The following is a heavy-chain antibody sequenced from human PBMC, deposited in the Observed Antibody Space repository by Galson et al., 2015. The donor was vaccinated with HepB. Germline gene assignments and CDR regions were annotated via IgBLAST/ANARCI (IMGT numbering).Heavy chain of an antibody. D-gene: IGHD3-10*01. CDR3: ARGSGSGGYYKP. V-gene: IGHV1-46*01. Sequence: SVKVSCKASGYTFTSYYIHWVRQAPGQGLEWMGIINPSGGSTNYAQKFQGRVTMTRDTSTSTVYMELSSLRSEDTAVYYCARGSGSGGYYKPWGQGTLVTVSS. J-gene: IGHJ5*02. CDR1: GYTFTSYY. CDR2: INPSGGST.